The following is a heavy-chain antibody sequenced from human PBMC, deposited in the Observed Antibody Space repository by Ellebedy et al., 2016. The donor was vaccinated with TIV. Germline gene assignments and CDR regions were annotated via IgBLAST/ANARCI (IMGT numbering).Heavy chain of an antibody. D-gene: IGHD2/OR15-2a*01. Sequence: GESLKISCAASGFTFSNYWMHWVRQAPGKGLEWVSVIYSGGSTYYADSVKGRFTISRDNSKNTVYLQMNSLRAEDTAVYYCARGVLSGYWGQGTLVTVSS. CDR2: IYSGGST. V-gene: IGHV3-53*01. J-gene: IGHJ4*02. CDR3: ARGVLSGY. CDR1: GFTFSNYW.